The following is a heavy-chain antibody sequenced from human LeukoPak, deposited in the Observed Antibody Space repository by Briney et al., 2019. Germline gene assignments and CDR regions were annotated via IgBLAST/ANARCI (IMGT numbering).Heavy chain of an antibody. Sequence: GASVKVSCKASGYTFTSYGISWVRQAPGQGLEWMGWISAYNGNTNYAQKLQGRVTMTTDTSTSTAYMELRSLRSDDTAVYYCARRGFSSSWPYNLDYWGQGTLVTVSS. CDR2: ISAYNGNT. J-gene: IGHJ4*02. CDR3: ARRGFSSSWPYNLDY. CDR1: GYTFTSYG. V-gene: IGHV1-18*01. D-gene: IGHD6-13*01.